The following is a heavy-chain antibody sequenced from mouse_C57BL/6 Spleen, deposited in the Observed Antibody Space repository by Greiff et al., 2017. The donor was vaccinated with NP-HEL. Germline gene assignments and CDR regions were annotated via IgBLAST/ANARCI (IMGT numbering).Heavy chain of an antibody. CDR3: ARSYYYGSPHWYFDV. Sequence: VQLQQSGPELVKPGASVKLSCKASGYTFTSYDINWVKQRPGQGLEWIGWIYPRDGSTKYNEKFKGKATLTVDTSSSTAYMELHILTSEDSAVYFCARSYYYGSPHWYFDVWGTGTTVTVSS. CDR2: IYPRDGST. CDR1: GYTFTSYD. D-gene: IGHD1-1*01. J-gene: IGHJ1*03. V-gene: IGHV1-85*01.